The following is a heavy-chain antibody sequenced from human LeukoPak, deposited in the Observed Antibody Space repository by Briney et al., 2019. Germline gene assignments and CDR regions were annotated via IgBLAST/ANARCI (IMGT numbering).Heavy chain of an antibody. V-gene: IGHV3-48*01. CDR3: ARDPVFMTPGGYGMDV. J-gene: IGHJ6*02. CDR1: GFTFSSYS. Sequence: GGSLRLSCAASGFTFSSYSMNWVRQAPGKGLEWVSYISSSSTTIYYADSVKGRFTISRDNARNSLYLQMSSLRAEDTAVYYCARDPVFMTPGGYGMDVWGQGTTVAVSS. CDR2: ISSSSTTI. D-gene: IGHD2-15*01.